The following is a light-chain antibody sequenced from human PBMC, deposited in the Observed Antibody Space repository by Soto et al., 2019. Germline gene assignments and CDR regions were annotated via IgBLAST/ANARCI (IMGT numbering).Light chain of an antibody. V-gene: IGLV1-44*01. J-gene: IGLJ1*01. CDR1: SSNIGSNT. Sequence: QPVLTQPPSASGTPGQRVTISCSGSSSNIGSNTVNWYQQLPGTAPKLLMYSNNQRPSGVPDRVSGSKSGTSASLAISGLQSEDEADYYCAAWDDSLNGYVFGTGTKLTVL. CDR3: AAWDDSLNGYV. CDR2: SNN.